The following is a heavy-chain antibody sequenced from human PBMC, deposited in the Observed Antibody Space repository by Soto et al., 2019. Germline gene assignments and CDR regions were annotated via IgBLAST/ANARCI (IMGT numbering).Heavy chain of an antibody. V-gene: IGHV1-8*01. CDR2: MNTNSGNT. Sequence: QVQLVQSGAEVKKPGASVKVSCKASGYTFTSYDINWVRQATGQGREWMGWMNTNSGNTGYAQQFKGRVTMTRNTSISTAYMELSSLRSEDTAVYYFAGGRRVHHYYYYGMDVWGQGTTVTVSS. CDR3: AGGRRVHHYYYYGMDV. CDR1: GYTFTSYD. D-gene: IGHD3-10*01. J-gene: IGHJ6*02.